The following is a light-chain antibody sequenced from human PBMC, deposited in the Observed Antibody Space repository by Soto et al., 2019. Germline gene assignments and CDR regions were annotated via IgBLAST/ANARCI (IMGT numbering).Light chain of an antibody. Sequence: QSALTQPRSVSGSPGQSLTISCTGTNSDVDDYRYVSWYQQFPGKAPKLVIYGVNQRPSGVPNRFSASNSDNTASLTISGLQAEDEADYYCCSYVTTPEIFGTGTKV. CDR2: GVN. CDR1: NSDVDDYRY. CDR3: CSYVTTPEI. V-gene: IGLV2-11*01. J-gene: IGLJ1*01.